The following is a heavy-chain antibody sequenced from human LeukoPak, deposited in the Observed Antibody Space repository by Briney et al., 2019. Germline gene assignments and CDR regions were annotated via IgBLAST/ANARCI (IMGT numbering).Heavy chain of an antibody. D-gene: IGHD3-10*01. CDR1: GSSLRSYR. J-gene: IGHJ2*01. CDR2: ISIGSSYI. V-gene: IGHV3-21*01. CDR3: ARDAYYDSGTPAWYFDL. Sequence: GGSLKPSFAPPGSSLRSYRMTWVRKAPGKGLEWASSISIGSSYIYYADSLKGRFTISRDNAKNSLYLQMNSLRAEDTAVYYCARDAYYDSGTPAWYFDLWGRGTLVTVSS.